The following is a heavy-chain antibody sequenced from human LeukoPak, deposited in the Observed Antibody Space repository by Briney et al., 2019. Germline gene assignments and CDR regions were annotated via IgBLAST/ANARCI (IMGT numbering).Heavy chain of an antibody. Sequence: PSGTLSLTCAVSGGSISSSNWWSWVRQPPGKGLEWIGEIYHSGSTNYNPSLKSRVTISVDKSKNQFSLKLSSVTAADTAVYYCARYRYGSGSLFYFDYWGQGTLVTVSS. CDR1: GGSISSSNW. CDR3: ARYRYGSGSLFYFDY. J-gene: IGHJ4*02. D-gene: IGHD3-10*01. CDR2: IYHSGST. V-gene: IGHV4-4*02.